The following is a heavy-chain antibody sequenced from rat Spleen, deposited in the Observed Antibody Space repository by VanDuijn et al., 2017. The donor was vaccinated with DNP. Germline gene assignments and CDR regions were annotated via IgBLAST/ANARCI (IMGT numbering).Heavy chain of an antibody. J-gene: IGHJ2*01. CDR2: ISYDGSST. Sequence: EVQLVESGGGLVQPGGSLKLSCAASGFTFSNCNMAWVRQAPKKGLEWVATISYDGSSTYYRDSVKGRFTISRDDAKSTLYLQMDSLRSEDTATYFCAGWFNSGFYFDHGGQGVMVTVSS. D-gene: IGHD4-4*01. V-gene: IGHV5-7*01. CDR3: AGWFNSGFYFDH. CDR1: GFTFSNCN.